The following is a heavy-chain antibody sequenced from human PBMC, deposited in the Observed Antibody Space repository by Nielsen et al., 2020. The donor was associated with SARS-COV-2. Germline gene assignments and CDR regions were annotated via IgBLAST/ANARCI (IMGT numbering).Heavy chain of an antibody. Sequence: GESLKISCVVSGFTFSDYWMNWVRQAPGKGLEWVANINQDGSEDYYVDSVKGRFTVSRDNAKNSLYLQINSLRAEDTAVYYCARAPTSCYFFDHWGQGTLVTVPS. D-gene: IGHD2-2*01. CDR1: GFTFSDYW. CDR2: INQDGSED. J-gene: IGHJ4*02. V-gene: IGHV3-7*04. CDR3: ARAPTSCYFFDH.